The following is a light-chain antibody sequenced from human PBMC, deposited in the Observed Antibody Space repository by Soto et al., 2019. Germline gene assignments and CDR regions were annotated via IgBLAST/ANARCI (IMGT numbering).Light chain of an antibody. Sequence: EIVLTQSPATLSLSPGERATLSCRASQSVNTFLAWYQQKPGQSPRLLIYDTSFRATGIPTRFSGSGSWTGFSLTSSSLEPEDFAIYYCQQRSNWPLTFGGGTKVEIK. CDR1: QSVNTF. V-gene: IGKV3-11*01. CDR2: DTS. CDR3: QQRSNWPLT. J-gene: IGKJ4*01.